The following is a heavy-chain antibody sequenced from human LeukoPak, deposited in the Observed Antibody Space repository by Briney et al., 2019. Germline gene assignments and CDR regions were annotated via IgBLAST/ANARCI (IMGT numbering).Heavy chain of an antibody. D-gene: IGHD3-3*01. CDR2: INPNSGGT. CDR1: GYTFTGYY. CDR3: ARSLHTKVLEWLDSNWFDP. Sequence: GASVKVSCKASGYTFTGYYMHWVRQAPGQGLEWMGWINPNSGGTNYAQKFQGRVTMTRDTSISTAYMELRSLRSDDTAVYYCARSLHTKVLEWLDSNWFDPWGQGTLVTVSS. V-gene: IGHV1-2*02. J-gene: IGHJ5*02.